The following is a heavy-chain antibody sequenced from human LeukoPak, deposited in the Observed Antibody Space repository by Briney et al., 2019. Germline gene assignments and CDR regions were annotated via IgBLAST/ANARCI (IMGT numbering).Heavy chain of an antibody. J-gene: IGHJ6*03. CDR1: GGSISSGSYY. CDR3: ARVSWIAAAGYYYYMDV. D-gene: IGHD6-25*01. CDR2: IYASGST. Sequence: SQTLSLTCTVSGGSISSGSYYWGWIRQPAGKGLEWIGRIYASGSTNYNPSLGSRATISVDTSKNQFSLKLSSVTAADTAVYYCARVSWIAAAGYYYYMDVWGKGTTVTVSS. V-gene: IGHV4-61*02.